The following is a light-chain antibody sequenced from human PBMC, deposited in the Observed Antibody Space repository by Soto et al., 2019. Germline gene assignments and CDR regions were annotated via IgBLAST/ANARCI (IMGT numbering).Light chain of an antibody. V-gene: IGKV3-20*01. CDR2: GAS. J-gene: IGKJ1*01. CDR1: QSVSTGY. CDR3: QQYGSSST. Sequence: EIVLTQSPGTLSLSPGERATLSCRASQSVSTGYLAWYQQKPGQAPRLLIYGASRRATDIPDRFSGSGSGTDFTLTISRLEPEDFAVYYCQQYGSSSTFGQGTKVDIK.